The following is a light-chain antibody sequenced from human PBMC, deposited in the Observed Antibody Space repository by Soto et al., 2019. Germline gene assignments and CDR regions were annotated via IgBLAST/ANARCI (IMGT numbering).Light chain of an antibody. CDR3: QQYGSSGT. J-gene: IGKJ1*01. Sequence: EIVLTQSPATLSLSPGERATLSCRASQSVSSYLAWYQQKPGQAPRLLIYDASNRATGIPARFSGSGSGTDFTLTISSLEPEDFAVYYCQQYGSSGTFVQGTKVEIK. CDR2: DAS. V-gene: IGKV3-11*01. CDR1: QSVSSY.